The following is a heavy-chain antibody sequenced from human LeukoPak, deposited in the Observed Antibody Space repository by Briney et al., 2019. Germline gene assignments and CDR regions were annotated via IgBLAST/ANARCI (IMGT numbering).Heavy chain of an antibody. CDR1: GGSISSYF. Sequence: KPSETLSLTCTVSGGSISSYFWSWIRQPPGKGLEWIGYIYYSGSTNYNPSLKSRVTISVDTSKNQFSLNLSSVTAADTAVYYCARDPSGSYFDYWGQGTLVTVS. D-gene: IGHD1-26*01. V-gene: IGHV4-59*01. CDR2: IYYSGST. CDR3: ARDPSGSYFDY. J-gene: IGHJ4*02.